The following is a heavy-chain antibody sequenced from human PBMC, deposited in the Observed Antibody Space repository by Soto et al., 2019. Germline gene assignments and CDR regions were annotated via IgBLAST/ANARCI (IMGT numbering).Heavy chain of an antibody. V-gene: IGHV6-1*01. Sequence: QVQLQQSGPGLVKPSQTLSLTCAISGDSVSSNDAVWNWIRQSPSRGLAWLGRTYYRSIWQTEYAVSVKGRMTITPDAPKTHFSLQLNSVTPEDPAMYFFARLVGNSGLDHWGQGTLVTVSA. J-gene: IGHJ4*02. CDR2: TYYRSIWQT. D-gene: IGHD6-25*01. CDR1: GDSVSSNDAV. CDR3: ARLVGNSGLDH.